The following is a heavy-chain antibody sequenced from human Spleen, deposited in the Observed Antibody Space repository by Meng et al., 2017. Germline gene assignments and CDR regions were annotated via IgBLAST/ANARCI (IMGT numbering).Heavy chain of an antibody. CDR2: ISGSSTYI. J-gene: IGHJ4*02. CDR1: GFTLSGYS. CDR3: ARVNGDPDY. D-gene: IGHD4-17*01. Sequence: GGSLRLSCAASGFTLSGYSMNWVRQAPGKGLEWVSSISGSSTYINYADSVKGRFTISRDNAKKSLYLEMNSLRAEDTALYYCARVNGDPDYWGQGTLVTVSS. V-gene: IGHV3-21*01.